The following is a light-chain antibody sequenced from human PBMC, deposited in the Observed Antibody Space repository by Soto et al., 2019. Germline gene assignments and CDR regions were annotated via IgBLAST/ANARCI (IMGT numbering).Light chain of an antibody. Sequence: QAVVTQEPSLTVSPGGTVTLTCGSSTGAVTSGHYPSWFQQKPGQAPRTLIYDTSNKHSWTPARFSGSLLGGKSDLTLSGAQPEDEAVYYCLLSYSAAREFGVGTKVTVL. CDR2: DTS. V-gene: IGLV7-46*01. J-gene: IGLJ2*01. CDR3: LLSYSAARE. CDR1: TGAVTSGHY.